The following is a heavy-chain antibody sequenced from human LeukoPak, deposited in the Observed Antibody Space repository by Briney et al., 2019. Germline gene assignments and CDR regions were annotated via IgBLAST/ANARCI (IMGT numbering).Heavy chain of an antibody. CDR2: IYSGGST. J-gene: IGHJ4*02. D-gene: IGHD3-16*02. Sequence: GGSLRLSCAASGFTVSSNYMSWVRQAPGKGLEWVSIIYSGGSTYYADSVKGRFTTSRDNSKNTLYLQMNSLRAEDTAVYYCARGYRWAAPCDSWGQGTLVTVSS. V-gene: IGHV3-66*01. CDR1: GFTVSSNY. CDR3: ARGYRWAAPCDS.